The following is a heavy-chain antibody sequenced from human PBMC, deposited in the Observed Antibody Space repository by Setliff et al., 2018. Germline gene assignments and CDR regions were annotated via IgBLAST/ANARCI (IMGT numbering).Heavy chain of an antibody. CDR1: GYSFTTYA. CDR3: ARDLGGIWKTYFDY. V-gene: IGHV1-2*02. D-gene: IGHD1-1*01. J-gene: IGHJ4*02. Sequence: ASVKVSCKASGYSFTTYAMSWMRQAPGQGLEWMGWINPNSGGTNYAQKFQGRVTMTRDTSISTAYMELSRLRSDDTAVYYCARDLGGIWKTYFDYWGQGTLVTVSS. CDR2: INPNSGGT.